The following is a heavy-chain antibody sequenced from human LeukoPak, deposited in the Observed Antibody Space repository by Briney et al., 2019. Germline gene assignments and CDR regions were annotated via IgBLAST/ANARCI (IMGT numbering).Heavy chain of an antibody. V-gene: IGHV4-39*01. J-gene: IGHJ6*02. D-gene: IGHD1-26*01. CDR3: ARHKGWAGATDYGMDV. Sequence: KSSETLSLTCTVSGGSISTYSYYWGWIRQPPGKGLEWIGSIYYSGSTYYNPSLKSRVTISADMSRNQFSLRLSSVTATDSTVYYCARHKGWAGATDYGMDVWGQGTTVTVSS. CDR2: IYYSGST. CDR1: GGSISTYSYY.